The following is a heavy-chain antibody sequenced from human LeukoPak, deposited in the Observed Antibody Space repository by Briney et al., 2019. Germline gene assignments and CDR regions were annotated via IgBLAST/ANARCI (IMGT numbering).Heavy chain of an antibody. D-gene: IGHD6-13*01. J-gene: IGHJ4*02. V-gene: IGHV4-38-2*02. Sequence: SETLSLTCTVSGYSISSGDYWGWIRQPPGKGLEWIGSIYHSGSTYYNPSLKSRVTISVDTSKNQFSLRLSSVTAADTAVYYCAKFPQAAAGTIFDYWGQGTLVTVSS. CDR2: IYHSGST. CDR1: GYSISSGDY. CDR3: AKFPQAAAGTIFDY.